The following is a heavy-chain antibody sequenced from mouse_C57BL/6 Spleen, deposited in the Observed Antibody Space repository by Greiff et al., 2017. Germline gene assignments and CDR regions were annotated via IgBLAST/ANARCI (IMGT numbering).Heavy chain of an antibody. CDR2: IYPGDGDT. Sequence: QVQLQQSGPELVKPGASVKISCKASGYAFSSSWMNWVKQRPGKGLEWIGRIYPGDGDTNYNGKFKGKDTLTADKSSSTAYMQLSSLTSEDSAVYFCAREDSSGPFAYWGQGTLVTVSA. V-gene: IGHV1-82*01. D-gene: IGHD3-2*02. CDR3: AREDSSGPFAY. J-gene: IGHJ3*01. CDR1: GYAFSSSW.